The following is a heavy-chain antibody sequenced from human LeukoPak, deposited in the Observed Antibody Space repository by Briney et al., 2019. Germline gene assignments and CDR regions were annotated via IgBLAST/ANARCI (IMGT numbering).Heavy chain of an antibody. CDR1: GGSISSYY. CDR2: IYTTGST. Sequence: SETLSLTCTVSGGSISSYYWTWIRQPAGKGLEWIGRIYTTGSTNYNPSLNSRVTMSVDTSKNQFSLKLSSVTAADTAVYYCARQRAVAGKAGFDYWGQGTLVTVSS. D-gene: IGHD6-19*01. CDR3: ARQRAVAGKAGFDY. V-gene: IGHV4-4*07. J-gene: IGHJ4*02.